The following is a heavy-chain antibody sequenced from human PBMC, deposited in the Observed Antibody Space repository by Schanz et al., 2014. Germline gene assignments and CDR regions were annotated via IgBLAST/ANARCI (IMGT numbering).Heavy chain of an antibody. Sequence: EVQLLESGGGLVRPGGSLRLSCAASGFTFSNYAMSWVRQAPGKGLEWVSGFIVDSGNTYYAGSVKGRFSISRDYSKNTLYLQMSSLRAEDTAIYYCARPRFDYGEVDYWGQGTLXTVSS. CDR1: GFTFSNYA. V-gene: IGHV3-23*01. D-gene: IGHD4-17*01. CDR3: ARPRFDYGEVDY. J-gene: IGHJ4*02. CDR2: FIVDSGNT.